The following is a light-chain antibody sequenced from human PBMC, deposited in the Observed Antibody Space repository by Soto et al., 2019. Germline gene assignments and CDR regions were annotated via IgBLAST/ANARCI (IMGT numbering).Light chain of an antibody. CDR2: WAS. CDR1: QSVLYSSNNKNY. J-gene: IGKJ4*01. Sequence: DIVMTQSPDSLAVSLGERATINCKSSQSVLYSSNNKNYLAWYQQKPGQPPKLLIYWASTRESGVPGRFSGSGSGTHFTLTISTLQAEDVAVYYRQHYYSTPTFGGGTKVEIK. CDR3: QHYYSTPT. V-gene: IGKV4-1*01.